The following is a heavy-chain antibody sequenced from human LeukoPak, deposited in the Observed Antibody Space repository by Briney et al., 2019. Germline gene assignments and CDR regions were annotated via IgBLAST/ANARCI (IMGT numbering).Heavy chain of an antibody. D-gene: IGHD6-19*01. CDR3: AKGLRGVLAVAGTPDY. Sequence: GGPLRLSCTASGFTFSTYAMSWVRQAPGKGLEWVSVIGSSGGFTYYADSVKGRFTISRDNSRNILYLQMNSLRAEDTAVYYCAKGLRGVLAVAGTPDYWGQGTLVTVSS. CDR2: IGSSGGFT. J-gene: IGHJ4*02. V-gene: IGHV3-23*01. CDR1: GFTFSTYA.